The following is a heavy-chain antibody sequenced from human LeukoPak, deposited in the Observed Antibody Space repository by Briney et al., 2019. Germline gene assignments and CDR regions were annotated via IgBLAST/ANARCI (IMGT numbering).Heavy chain of an antibody. CDR2: IKEDSSDK. V-gene: IGHV3-7*01. CDR1: GFTFSNYW. D-gene: IGHD3-3*01. J-gene: IGHJ5*01. Sequence: QPGGSLRLSCAASGFTFSNYWMNWVRQAPGKGLEWVANIKEDSSDKNYMDSMKGRFTISRDNAKNSLYLQMNSLRAEDTAVYYCARESGRFRFDSWGQGTLVTVSS. CDR3: ARESGRFRFDS.